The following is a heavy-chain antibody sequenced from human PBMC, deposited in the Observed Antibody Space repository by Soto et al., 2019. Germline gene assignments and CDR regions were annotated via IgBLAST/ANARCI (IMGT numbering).Heavy chain of an antibody. J-gene: IGHJ6*02. Sequence: ASVKVSCKASGYTFTSYYMHWVRQAPGQGLEWMGIINPSGGSTSYAQKFQGRVTMTRDTSTSTVYMELSSLRSEDTAVYYCARDTKKPTVTTPYYYYGMDVWGQGTTVTVSS. V-gene: IGHV1-46*01. D-gene: IGHD4-17*01. CDR3: ARDTKKPTVTTPYYYYGMDV. CDR2: INPSGGST. CDR1: GYTFTSYY.